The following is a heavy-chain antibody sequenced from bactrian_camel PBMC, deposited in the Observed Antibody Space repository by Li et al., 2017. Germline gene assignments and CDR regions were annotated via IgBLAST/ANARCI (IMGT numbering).Heavy chain of an antibody. CDR2: INPGGAFK. Sequence: HVQLVESGGGSVQAGGSLRLSCRYSGYSVASDCVGWFRQVPGKDREGVARINPGGAFKWYADSVTGRFTISRDYAKNTVSLQMSSLKDEDTAMYYCAADPGSGVHPTGIWLSEIAYRYWGQGTQVTVS. V-gene: IGHV3-3*01. CDR3: AADPGSGVHPTGIWLSEIAYRY. D-gene: IGHD1*01. CDR1: GYSVASDC. J-gene: IGHJ4*01.